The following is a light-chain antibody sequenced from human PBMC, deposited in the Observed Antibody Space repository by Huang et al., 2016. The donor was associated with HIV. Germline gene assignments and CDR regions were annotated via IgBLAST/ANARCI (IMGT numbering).Light chain of an antibody. CDR2: AVS. V-gene: IGKV1-NL1*01. Sequence: DIQLIQSPSSLSASIGDRVTITCRASQDISDSLAWYQQTPGKAPELLIYAVSRLETGVPSRFSGSGSGTAYTLTITSLQPEDFATYYCQQYFLTPPLTFGQGTKLETK. CDR1: QDISDS. J-gene: IGKJ1*01. CDR3: QQYFLTPPLT.